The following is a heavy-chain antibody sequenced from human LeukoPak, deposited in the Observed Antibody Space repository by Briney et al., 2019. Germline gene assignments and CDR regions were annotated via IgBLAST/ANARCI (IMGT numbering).Heavy chain of an antibody. CDR3: ARTSPREQWLPQDPYFDY. V-gene: IGHV1-3*01. J-gene: IGHJ4*02. CDR2: INAGNGNT. Sequence: ASVKVSCKASGYTFTSYAMHWVRQAPGQRLEWMGWINAGNGNTKYSQKFQGRVTITRDTSASTAYMELSSLRSEDTAVYYCARTSPREQWLPQDPYFDYWGQGTLVTVSS. CDR1: GYTFTSYA. D-gene: IGHD6-19*01.